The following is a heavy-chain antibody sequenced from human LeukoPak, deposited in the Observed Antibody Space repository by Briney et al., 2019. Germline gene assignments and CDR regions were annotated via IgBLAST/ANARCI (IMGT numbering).Heavy chain of an antibody. J-gene: IGHJ3*02. V-gene: IGHV3-23*01. CDR1: GFTFSSYA. CDR2: ISGSGGST. D-gene: IGHD3-3*01. CDR3: AKDIRYSYDFWSGYSTDAFDI. Sequence: GGSLRLSCAASGFTFSSYAMSWVRQAPGKGLEWVSAISGSGGSTYYADSVKGRFTISRDNSKNTLYLQMNSLRAEDTAVYYCAKDIRYSYDFWSGYSTDAFDIWGQGTMVTVSS.